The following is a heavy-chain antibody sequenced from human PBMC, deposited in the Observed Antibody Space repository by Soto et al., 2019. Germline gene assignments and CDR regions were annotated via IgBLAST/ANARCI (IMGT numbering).Heavy chain of an antibody. J-gene: IGHJ5*02. CDR2: IYYRXST. CDR1: SGSISSSSYY. Sequence: XXTLSLTCTVSSGSISSSSYYWGWIRQPPGKGLEWIGXIYYRXSTYYNKSLKXXVTISVDXXKNQFSLKMSSVTAADTAVYYCASSSWHNWFDPWGQGTLVTVSS. CDR3: ASSSWHNWFDP. V-gene: IGHV4-39*01. D-gene: IGHD6-13*01.